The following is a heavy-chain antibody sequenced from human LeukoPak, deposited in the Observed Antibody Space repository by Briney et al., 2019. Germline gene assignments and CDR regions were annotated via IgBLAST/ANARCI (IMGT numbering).Heavy chain of an antibody. J-gene: IGHJ4*02. CDR3: ARDWNYYGSGSYCPFDY. CDR2: INPNSGGT. D-gene: IGHD3-10*01. CDR1: GYTFTGYY. Sequence: GASVKVSCKASGYTFTGYYMHWGRQAPRQGLEWLSWINPNSGGTNYAQKFQGRVTMTRDTSISTAYMELSRLRSDDTAVYYCARDWNYYGSGSYCPFDYWGQGTLVTVSS. V-gene: IGHV1-2*02.